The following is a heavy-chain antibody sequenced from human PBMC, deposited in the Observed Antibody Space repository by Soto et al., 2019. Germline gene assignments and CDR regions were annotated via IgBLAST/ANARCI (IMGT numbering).Heavy chain of an antibody. Sequence: EVQLVESGGGLVKPGGSLRLSCAASGFTFSSYSMNWVRQAPGKGLEWVSSILSSSSYIYYADSVKGRFTISRDNAKKSLYLQMNSLRAEDTAVYYCAREGIAAAGTFYYYHYMDVWGKGTTVTVSS. CDR2: ILSSSSYI. CDR3: AREGIAAAGTFYYYHYMDV. D-gene: IGHD6-13*01. J-gene: IGHJ6*03. V-gene: IGHV3-21*01. CDR1: GFTFSSYS.